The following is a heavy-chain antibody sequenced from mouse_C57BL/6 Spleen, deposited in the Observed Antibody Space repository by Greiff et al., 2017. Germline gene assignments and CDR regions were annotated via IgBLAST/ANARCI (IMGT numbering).Heavy chain of an antibody. CDR1: GYTFTSYW. Sequence: VQLQQPGAELVKPGASVKLSCKASGYTFTSYWMHWVKQRPGQGLEWIGMIHPNSGSTNYNEKFKSKATLTVDKSSSTAYLQLSSLTAEDSAVYYCASFLYLYFDGWGTGTTVTVSS. CDR3: ASFLYLYFDG. J-gene: IGHJ1*03. CDR2: IHPNSGST. V-gene: IGHV1-64*01.